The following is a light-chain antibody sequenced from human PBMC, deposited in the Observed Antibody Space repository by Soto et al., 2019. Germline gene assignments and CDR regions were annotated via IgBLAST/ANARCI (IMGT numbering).Light chain of an antibody. J-gene: IGKJ1*01. CDR1: QNVANY. V-gene: IGKV3-11*01. CDR3: QQRSNWPHT. Sequence: GLKQSPSTLSLSPGERATLSCRASQNVANYLDWYQQKPGQAPRLLIYESSNRATGIAARFSGSGSGTDFTLTISSLEPEDFAVYYCQQRSNWPHTFGHGT. CDR2: ESS.